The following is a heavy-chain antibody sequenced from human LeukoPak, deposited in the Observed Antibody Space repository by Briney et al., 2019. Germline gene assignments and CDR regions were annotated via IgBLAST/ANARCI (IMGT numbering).Heavy chain of an antibody. J-gene: IGHJ3*02. V-gene: IGHV3-21*01. CDR2: ISSSSSCI. D-gene: IGHD3-22*01. CDR1: GFTFSSYS. Sequence: GGSLRLSCAASGFTFSSYSINWVRQAPGKGLEWVSSISSSSSCIYYADSVKGRFTISRDNAKNSLYLQMNSLRAEDTAVYYYASLDSSGYYVEAFDIWGQGTMVTVSS. CDR3: ASLDSSGYYVEAFDI.